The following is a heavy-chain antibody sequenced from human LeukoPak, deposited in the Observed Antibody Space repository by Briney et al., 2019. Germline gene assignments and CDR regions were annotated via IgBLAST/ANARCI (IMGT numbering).Heavy chain of an antibody. D-gene: IGHD6-13*01. CDR2: ISSSGSTI. V-gene: IGHV3-11*04. CDR3: THPPSYSSSWYYFDY. J-gene: IGHJ4*02. CDR1: GFTFSDYY. Sequence: PGGSLRLSCAASGFTFSDYYMSWIRQAPGKGLEWVSYISSSGSTIYYADSVKGRFTISRDNSKNTLYLQMNSLRAEDTAVYYCTHPPSYSSSWYYFDYWGQGTLVTVSS.